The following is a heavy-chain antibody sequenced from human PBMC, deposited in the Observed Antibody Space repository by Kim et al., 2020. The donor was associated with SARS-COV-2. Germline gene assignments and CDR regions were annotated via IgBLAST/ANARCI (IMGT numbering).Heavy chain of an antibody. CDR2: INPTSGNT. V-gene: IGHV1-3*01. CDR3: ARSVAIMPPGMDV. Sequence: ASVKVSCKASGDTFTTYAMQWVRQAPGQGLEWMGWINPTSGNTKYSDTFQGRVTITRDTSARTAYMELSSLRPEDTAVYYCARSVAIMPPGMDVWGQGTTVTVSS. CDR1: GDTFTTYA. D-gene: IGHD2-2*01. J-gene: IGHJ6*02.